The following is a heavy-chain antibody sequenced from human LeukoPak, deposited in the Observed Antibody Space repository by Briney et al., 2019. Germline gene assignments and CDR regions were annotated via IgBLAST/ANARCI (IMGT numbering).Heavy chain of an antibody. Sequence: SETLSLTRTVSGGSISSSSYYWGWIRQPPGKGLEWIGYIYYSGSTNYNPSLKSRDTMSVDTSKNQFSLKLSSVTAADTAVYYCARENSSGYYYLVSYWGQGTLVTVSS. J-gene: IGHJ4*02. D-gene: IGHD3-22*01. V-gene: IGHV4-61*05. CDR2: IYYSGST. CDR3: ARENSSGYYYLVSY. CDR1: GGSISSSSYY.